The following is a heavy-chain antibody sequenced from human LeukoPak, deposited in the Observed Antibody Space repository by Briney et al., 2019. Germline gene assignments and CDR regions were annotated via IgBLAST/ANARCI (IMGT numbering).Heavy chain of an antibody. CDR1: GVTVSSNY. Sequence: GGSLRLSCAASGVTVSSNYMSWVRQAPGKGLEWVSVIYSGGSTYYADSVKGRFTISRDNSKNTLYLQMNSLRAEDTAVYYCARDSSLRLWFRSWGQGTLVTVSS. CDR3: ARDSSLRLWFRS. CDR2: IYSGGST. D-gene: IGHD5-18*01. J-gene: IGHJ4*02. V-gene: IGHV3-66*01.